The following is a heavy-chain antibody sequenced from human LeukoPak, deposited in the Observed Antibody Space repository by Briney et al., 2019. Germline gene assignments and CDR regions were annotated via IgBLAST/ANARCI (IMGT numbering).Heavy chain of an antibody. CDR2: IGISSGNT. V-gene: IGHV3-48*04. Sequence: GGSLRLSCTASGFPFSDYSMNWVRQAPGKGLEWISYIGISSGNTKYADSVKGRFTVSADNTKNSLYLQMNSLRVEDTAVYYCARDHNYAFDNWGQGTLVSVSS. J-gene: IGHJ4*02. D-gene: IGHD1-1*01. CDR3: ARDHNYAFDN. CDR1: GFPFSDYS.